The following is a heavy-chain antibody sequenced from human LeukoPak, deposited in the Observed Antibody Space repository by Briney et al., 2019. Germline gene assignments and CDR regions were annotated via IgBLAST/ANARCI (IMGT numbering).Heavy chain of an antibody. Sequence: GGSLRLSCAASGFTFSGSAMHWVRQAPGKGLEYVSAISSNGGSTYYANSVKGRFTISRDNSKNTLYLQMGSLRAEDMAVYYCARSGSPFYWGQGTLVTVSS. CDR3: ARSGSPFY. CDR1: GFTFSGSA. J-gene: IGHJ4*02. CDR2: ISSNGGST. V-gene: IGHV3-64*01.